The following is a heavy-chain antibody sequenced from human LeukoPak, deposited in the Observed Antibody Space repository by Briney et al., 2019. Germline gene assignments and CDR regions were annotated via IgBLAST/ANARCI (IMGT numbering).Heavy chain of an antibody. CDR3: ARGPQVLPDATDWFDP. CDR2: INQDGSDK. V-gene: IGHV3-7*01. CDR1: GFTFSTYW. Sequence: PGGSLRLSCAASGFTFSTYWMSWVRQAPGKGLEWVANINQDGSDKYYVDSVKGRFTISRDNAKNSLYLQMNSLRAEDTAVYYCARGPQVLPDATDWFDPWGQGTLVTVSS. J-gene: IGHJ5*02. D-gene: IGHD2-2*01.